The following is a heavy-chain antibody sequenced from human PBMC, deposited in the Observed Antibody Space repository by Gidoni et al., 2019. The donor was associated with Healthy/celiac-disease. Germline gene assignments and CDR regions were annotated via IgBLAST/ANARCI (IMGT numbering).Heavy chain of an antibody. CDR1: GFTFSSYA. J-gene: IGHJ6*02. CDR2: ISGSGGST. D-gene: IGHD3-22*01. CDR3: ANGGTIVRDGLYYYYGMDV. Sequence: EVQLLESGGGLVQPGGSLRLSCAASGFTFSSYAMSWVRQAPGKGMEWVSAISGSGGSTYYADSVKGRFTISRDNSKNTLYLQMNSLRAEDTAVYYCANGGTIVRDGLYYYYGMDVWGQGTTVTVSS. V-gene: IGHV3-23*01.